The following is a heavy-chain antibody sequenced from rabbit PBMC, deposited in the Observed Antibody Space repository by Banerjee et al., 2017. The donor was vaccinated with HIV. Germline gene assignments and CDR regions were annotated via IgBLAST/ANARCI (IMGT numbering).Heavy chain of an antibody. V-gene: IGHV1S45*01. D-gene: IGHD8-1*01. CDR1: GFSFSSSYW. CDR3: ARDLIGSSYGDL. CDR2: IYTGSGSA. J-gene: IGHJ4*01. Sequence: QEQLEESGGGLVQPEGSLTLTCTASGFSFSSSYWICWVRQAPGKGLEWIACIYTGSGSALYVSWAKGRFTISKTSSTTVTLQMTSLTAADTATYFCARDLIGSSYGDLWGPGTLVTVS.